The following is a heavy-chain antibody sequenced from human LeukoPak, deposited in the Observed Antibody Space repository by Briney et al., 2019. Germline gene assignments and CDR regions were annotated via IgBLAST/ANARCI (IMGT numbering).Heavy chain of an antibody. J-gene: IGHJ4*02. V-gene: IGHV3-7*01. CDR1: GFTFSSYW. D-gene: IGHD3-22*01. CDR3: AREQGSSYYYDSSGYYPNYYFDY. CDR2: IKQDGSEK. Sequence: GGSLGLSCAASGFTFSSYWMSWVRQAPGKGLEWVANIKQDGSEKYYVDSVKGRFTISRDNAKNSLYLQMNSLRAEDTAVYYCAREQGSSYYYDSSGYYPNYYFDYWGQGTLVTVSS.